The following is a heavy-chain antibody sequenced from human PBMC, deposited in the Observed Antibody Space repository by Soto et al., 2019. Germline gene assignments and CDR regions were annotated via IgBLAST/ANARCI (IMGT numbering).Heavy chain of an antibody. Sequence: PSETLSLTCTVSGGSVSSGPYYWTWIRQPPGKELEWIGYIYYSGNTNYDPSLRSRVTISADTTKNLFSLRLTSVTAADTAVYYCARGYDSDYYKYSWSQGPLVTVSS. CDR1: GGSVSSGPYY. D-gene: IGHD3-3*01. V-gene: IGHV4-61*01. CDR2: IYYSGNT. J-gene: IGHJ4*02. CDR3: ARGYDSDYYKYS.